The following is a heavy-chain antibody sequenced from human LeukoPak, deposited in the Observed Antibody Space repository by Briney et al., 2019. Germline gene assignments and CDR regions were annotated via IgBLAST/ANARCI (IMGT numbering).Heavy chain of an antibody. V-gene: IGHV4-34*01. Sequence: SETLSLTCAVCGGSLSGYYWSWIRQPPGKGLEWIGEINHSGSTNYNPSLKSRVTISVDTSKNQFALKPSSVTAADTAVYHRASGDYYYYMDVWGKGTTFTVSS. CDR1: GGSLSGYY. CDR2: INHSGST. CDR3: ASGDYYYYMDV. J-gene: IGHJ6*03.